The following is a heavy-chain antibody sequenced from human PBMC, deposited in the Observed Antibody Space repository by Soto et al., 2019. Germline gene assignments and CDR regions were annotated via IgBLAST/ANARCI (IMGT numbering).Heavy chain of an antibody. J-gene: IGHJ5*02. CDR3: ATADGVVGVWFDP. V-gene: IGHV1-2*02. Sequence: ASVKVSCKASGYSFTGHYIHWVRQAPGQGLEWMGWINPNSGSTTYAQKFQGRVTMTRDTSISTAYMDLSSLRSDDTAIFYCATADGVVGVWFDPWGQGTLVTVSS. D-gene: IGHD3-3*01. CDR1: GYSFTGHY. CDR2: INPNSGST.